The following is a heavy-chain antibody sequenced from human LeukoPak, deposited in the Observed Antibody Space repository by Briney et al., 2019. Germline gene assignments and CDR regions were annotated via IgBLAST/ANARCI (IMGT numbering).Heavy chain of an antibody. CDR1: GYTFTGYY. Sequence: ASVKVSFKASGYTFTGYYMHWVRQALGQGLEWMGWINPNSGGTNYAQKFQGRVTMTRDTSISTAYMELSRLRSDDTAVYYCARDLRITMVRGVYPPLGYWGQGTLVTVSS. CDR3: ARDLRITMVRGVYPPLGY. V-gene: IGHV1-2*02. J-gene: IGHJ4*02. D-gene: IGHD3-10*01. CDR2: INPNSGGT.